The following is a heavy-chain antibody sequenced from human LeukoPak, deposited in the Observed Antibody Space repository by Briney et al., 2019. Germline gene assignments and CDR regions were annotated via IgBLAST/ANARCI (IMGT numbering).Heavy chain of an antibody. V-gene: IGHV3-66*02. D-gene: IGHD3-22*01. CDR2: ISTSGST. CDR1: GLTVSSNY. J-gene: IGHJ4*02. CDR3: ARSLYYYDSSGYYYY. Sequence: PGGSLRLSCAASGLTVSSNYMSWVRQAPGKGLEWVSVISTSGSTYYADSVKGRFTISRDNSKNTLYLQMHSLRPEDTAVYYCARSLYYYDSSGYYYYWGQGTLVTVSS.